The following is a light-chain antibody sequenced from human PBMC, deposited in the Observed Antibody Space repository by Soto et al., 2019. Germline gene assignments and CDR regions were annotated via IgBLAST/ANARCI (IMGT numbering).Light chain of an antibody. CDR3: QTWGTGFWV. J-gene: IGLJ3*02. Sequence: QLVLTQSPSASASLGASVKLTCTLSSGHSSYAIAWHQQQPEKRPRGLMKLNSDGSHSKGDGIPDRFSGSSSGAERYLTISSLQSEDEADYYCQTWGTGFWVFGGGTKLTVL. CDR1: SGHSSYA. V-gene: IGLV4-69*01. CDR2: LNSDGSH.